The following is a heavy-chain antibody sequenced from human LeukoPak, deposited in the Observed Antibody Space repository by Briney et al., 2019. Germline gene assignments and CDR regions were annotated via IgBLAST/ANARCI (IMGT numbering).Heavy chain of an antibody. CDR1: GFTFSDYY. Sequence: GGSLRLSCAASGFTFSDYYMSWIRQAPGKGLEWVSYISSSGSTIYYADSVKGRFTISRDNAKNSLYLQMNSLRAEDTAVYYCARAVVMATIPRYFDYWGQGTLVTVSS. D-gene: IGHD5-24*01. CDR3: ARAVVMATIPRYFDY. J-gene: IGHJ4*02. V-gene: IGHV3-11*01. CDR2: ISSSGSTI.